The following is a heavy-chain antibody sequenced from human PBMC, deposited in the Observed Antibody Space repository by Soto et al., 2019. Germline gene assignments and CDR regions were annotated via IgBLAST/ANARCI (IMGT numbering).Heavy chain of an antibody. J-gene: IGHJ3*02. CDR3: AKGIVTMIVVVMDDAFDI. Sequence: GGSLRLSCAASGFTFSSYAMSWVRQAPGKGLEWVSAISGSGGSTYYADSVKGRFTISRDNSKNTLYLQMNSLRAEDTAVYYCAKGIVTMIVVVMDDAFDIWGQGTMVTVSS. V-gene: IGHV3-23*01. D-gene: IGHD3-22*01. CDR1: GFTFSSYA. CDR2: ISGSGGST.